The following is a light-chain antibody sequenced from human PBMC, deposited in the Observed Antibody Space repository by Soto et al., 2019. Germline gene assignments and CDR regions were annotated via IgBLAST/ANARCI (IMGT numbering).Light chain of an antibody. CDR3: QQANSFPIT. Sequence: DIQMTQSPSSVSASVGDRVTITCRASQDIGSWLAWYQQKPGKAPKLLIYAASSLPSGVPSRFSGGGSGTDFTLTISSLQPDDFAAYYCQQANSFPITFGRRTRLEIK. J-gene: IGKJ5*01. V-gene: IGKV1-12*01. CDR2: AAS. CDR1: QDIGSW.